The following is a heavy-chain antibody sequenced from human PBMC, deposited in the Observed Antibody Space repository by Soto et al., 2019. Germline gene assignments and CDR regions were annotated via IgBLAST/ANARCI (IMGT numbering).Heavy chain of an antibody. CDR1: GYTFTSYG. CDR2: ISAYNGNT. CDR3: ARDRASSTSFPPRDI. D-gene: IGHD2-2*01. Sequence: VASVKVSCKASGYTFTSYGISWVRQAPGQGLEWIGWISAYNGNTNYAQKLQGRVTMTTDTSTSTAYMELRSLRSDDTAVYYCARDRASSTSFPPRDIWGQGTMVTVSS. V-gene: IGHV1-18*01. J-gene: IGHJ3*02.